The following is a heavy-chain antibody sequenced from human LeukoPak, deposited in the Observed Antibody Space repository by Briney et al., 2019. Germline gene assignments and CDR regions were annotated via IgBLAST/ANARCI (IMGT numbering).Heavy chain of an antibody. D-gene: IGHD3-10*01. Sequence: ASVKVSCKASGYTFTGYYTHWVRQAPGQGLEWMGWINPNSGGTNYAQKFQGRVTMTRDTSISTAYMELSRLRSDDTAVYYCARDRSGLWFGEPIDYWGQGTLVTVSS. CDR3: ARDRSGLWFGEPIDY. CDR1: GYTFTGYY. CDR2: INPNSGGT. V-gene: IGHV1-2*02. J-gene: IGHJ4*02.